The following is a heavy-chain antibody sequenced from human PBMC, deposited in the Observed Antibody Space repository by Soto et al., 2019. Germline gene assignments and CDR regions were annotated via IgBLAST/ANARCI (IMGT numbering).Heavy chain of an antibody. J-gene: IGHJ4*02. V-gene: IGHV1-18*01. CDR1: GYTFSSYG. CDR3: ARGPYIAAAGNDY. D-gene: IGHD6-13*01. Sequence: ASVKVSCKASGYTFSSYGITWVRHAPGQGLEWMGWISADTGNTNYAQKLQGRVTMTTDTSTNTAYMELRSLRFDDTAVYYCARGPYIAAAGNDYWGQGTLVTVSS. CDR2: ISADTGNT.